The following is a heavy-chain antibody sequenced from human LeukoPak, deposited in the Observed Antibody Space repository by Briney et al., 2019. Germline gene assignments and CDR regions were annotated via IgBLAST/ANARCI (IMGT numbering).Heavy chain of an antibody. J-gene: IGHJ6*03. D-gene: IGHD2-15*01. V-gene: IGHV3-23*01. CDR1: GITFSSYG. Sequence: GALRLSCAASGITFSSYGMSWVRQVPGKGVEWVSSISHTGGSPYYADSVKGRFTVSRDNSKNTLYLQMNSLTVEDTAIYYCAKNADRGAYCRGGSCYPYYYYYMDVWGTGTTVTISS. CDR2: ISHTGGSP. CDR3: AKNADRGAYCRGGSCYPYYYYYMDV.